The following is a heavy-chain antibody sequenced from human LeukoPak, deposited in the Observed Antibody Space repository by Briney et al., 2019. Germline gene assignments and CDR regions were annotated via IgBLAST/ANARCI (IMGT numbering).Heavy chain of an antibody. Sequence: PSEPLSLTCAVSGGSISSYYWSWIRQPPGKGLEWIRYIYYSGSTNYNPSLKSRVTISVDTSKNQFSLKLSSVTAADTAVYYCASTLYSGSYYLTQLDYWGQGTLVTVSS. V-gene: IGHV4-59*01. D-gene: IGHD1-26*01. J-gene: IGHJ4*02. CDR2: IYYSGST. CDR3: ASTLYSGSYYLTQLDY. CDR1: GGSISSYY.